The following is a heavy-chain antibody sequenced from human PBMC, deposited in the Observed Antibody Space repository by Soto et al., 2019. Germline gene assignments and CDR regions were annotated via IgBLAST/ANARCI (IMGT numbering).Heavy chain of an antibody. Sequence: SETLSLTCAVYGGSFSGYYWSWIRQPPGKGLEWIGEINHSGSTNYNPSLKSRVTISVDTSKNQFSLKLSSVTAADTAVYYCARGRRITMVRGVIGYWGQGTLVTVSS. D-gene: IGHD3-10*01. CDR3: ARGRRITMVRGVIGY. CDR1: GGSFSGYY. V-gene: IGHV4-34*01. CDR2: INHSGST. J-gene: IGHJ4*02.